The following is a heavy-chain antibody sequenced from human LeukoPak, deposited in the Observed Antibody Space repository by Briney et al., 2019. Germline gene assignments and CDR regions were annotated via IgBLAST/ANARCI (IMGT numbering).Heavy chain of an antibody. CDR2: ISWNSGSI. Sequence: GRSLRLSCAASGFTFDDYAMHWVRQAPGKGLEWVSGISWNSGSIGYVDSVKGRFTISRDNAKNSLYLQMNSLRAEDTALYYCAKGDYSSSYYYMDVWGKGTTVTVSS. D-gene: IGHD4-11*01. CDR1: GFTFDDYA. CDR3: AKGDYSSSYYYMDV. V-gene: IGHV3-9*01. J-gene: IGHJ6*03.